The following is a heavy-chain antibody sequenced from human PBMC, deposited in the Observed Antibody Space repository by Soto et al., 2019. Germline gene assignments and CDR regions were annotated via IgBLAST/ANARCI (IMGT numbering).Heavy chain of an antibody. D-gene: IGHD3-3*01. CDR3: ANLGQYYDFWSGTDLDFDY. V-gene: IGHV3-23*01. CDR1: GFTFSSYA. Sequence: EVQLLESGGGFVQPGGSLRLSCAASGFTFSSYAMSWVRQAPGKGLEWVSAISGSGVSTYYADSVKGRFTISRDNSKNTLYLQMNSLRAEDTAVYYCANLGQYYDFWSGTDLDFDYWGQGTLVTVSS. CDR2: ISGSGVST. J-gene: IGHJ4*02.